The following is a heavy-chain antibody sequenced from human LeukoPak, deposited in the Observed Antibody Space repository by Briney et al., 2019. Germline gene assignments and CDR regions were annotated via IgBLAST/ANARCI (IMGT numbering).Heavy chain of an antibody. Sequence: PSETLSLTCAVYGGSFSGYYWSWIRQPPGKGLEWIGEINHSGSTNYNPSLKSRVTISVDTSKNQFSLKLSSVTAADTAVHYCASLLQRYYGMDVWGQGTTVTVSS. J-gene: IGHJ6*02. CDR2: INHSGST. CDR1: GGSFSGYY. D-gene: IGHD1-26*01. CDR3: ASLLQRYYGMDV. V-gene: IGHV4-34*01.